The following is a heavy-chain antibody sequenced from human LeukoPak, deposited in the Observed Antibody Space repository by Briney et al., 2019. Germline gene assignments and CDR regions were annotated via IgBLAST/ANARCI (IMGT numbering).Heavy chain of an antibody. Sequence: PGGSLRLSCAASGFTLSKAWMSWVRQAPGKGLEWIGKINHSGSTNYNPSLKSRVTISVDTSKNQFSLKLSSVTAADTAVYYCARRDIVVVVAATGTGDFDYWGQGTLVTVSS. V-gene: IGHV4-4*02. CDR2: INHSGST. J-gene: IGHJ4*02. CDR3: ARRDIVVVVAATGTGDFDY. CDR1: GFTLSKAW. D-gene: IGHD2-15*01.